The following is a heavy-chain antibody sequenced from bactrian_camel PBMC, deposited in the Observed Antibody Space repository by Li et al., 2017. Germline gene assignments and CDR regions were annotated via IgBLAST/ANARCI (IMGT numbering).Heavy chain of an antibody. J-gene: IGHJ4*01. Sequence: VQLVESGGGSVQPGGSLRLSCAASGVSLSYSCLGWFRQAPGKEREGVAAIYTSGGTPYYADSVKGRFTISHDRAKNTVYLQMNSLKPEDTAMYYCAASRLPPRPLVPRFEHEYNYWGQGTQVTVSS. CDR1: GVSLSYSC. CDR2: IYTSGGTP. D-gene: IGHD4*01. CDR3: AASRLPPRPLVPRFEHEYNY. V-gene: IGHV3S1*01.